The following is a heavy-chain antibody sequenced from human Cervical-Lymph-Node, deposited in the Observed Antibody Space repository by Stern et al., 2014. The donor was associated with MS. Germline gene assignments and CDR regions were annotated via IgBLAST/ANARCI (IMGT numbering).Heavy chain of an antibody. J-gene: IGHJ6*02. V-gene: IGHV1-2*02. D-gene: IGHD3-22*01. CDR2: IHPSPGAT. Sequence: QVHLVESGAAVKEPGASVLVSCKASGYTLSDYYIYWVRQAPGQGLEWMGWIHPSPGATHYSQTLEGRITMTRNTSINTAYVAVRSLTSDDTAVYYCARSVRRATIIQVAGTFNAMNFWGQGTTVTVSS. CDR3: ARSVRRATIIQVAGTFNAMNF. CDR1: GYTLSDYY.